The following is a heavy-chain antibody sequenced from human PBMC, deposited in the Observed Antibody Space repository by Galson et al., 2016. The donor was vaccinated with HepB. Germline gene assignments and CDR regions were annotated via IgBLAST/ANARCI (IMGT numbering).Heavy chain of an antibody. CDR2: ISYDGSHK. J-gene: IGHJ6*02. V-gene: IGHV3-30-3*01. CDR3: ARPRRWPQYYYGLDV. CDR1: GFTFSSYA. D-gene: IGHD5-24*01. Sequence: SLRLSCAASGFTFSSYAMHWVRQAPGKGLEWVAVISYDGSHKHYRDSVKGRFTISRDNSKNQLYLQMNSLRREDTAVYYCARPRRWPQYYYGLDVWDQGTTVTVSS.